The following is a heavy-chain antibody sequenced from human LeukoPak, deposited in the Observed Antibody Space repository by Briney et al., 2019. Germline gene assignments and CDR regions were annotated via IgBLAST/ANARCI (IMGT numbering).Heavy chain of an antibody. D-gene: IGHD6-19*01. Sequence: GGSLRLSCAASGFTFDDYAMHWVRQAPGKGLEWVSGISWNSGSIGYADSAKGRFTISRDNAKNSLYLQMNSLRAEDTALYYCAKGKSSAYLHDAFDIWGQGTMATVSS. J-gene: IGHJ3*02. CDR3: AKGKSSAYLHDAFDI. CDR2: ISWNSGSI. CDR1: GFTFDDYA. V-gene: IGHV3-9*01.